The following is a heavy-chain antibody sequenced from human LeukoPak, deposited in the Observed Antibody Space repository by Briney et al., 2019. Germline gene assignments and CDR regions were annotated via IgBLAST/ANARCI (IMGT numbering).Heavy chain of an antibody. J-gene: IGHJ4*02. V-gene: IGHV1-18*01. CDR1: GYTFTNYG. D-gene: IGHD6-19*01. Sequence: ASVKVSCKASGYTFTNYGIPWVRPAPGQGLEWMGWINAYNGYTNYAQKMQDRVTVTTDTSTSTAYMELRSLRSDDTAVYYCARGRGSSDWYYCDNWGQGTLVTVSS. CDR3: ARGRGSSDWYYCDN. CDR2: INAYNGYT.